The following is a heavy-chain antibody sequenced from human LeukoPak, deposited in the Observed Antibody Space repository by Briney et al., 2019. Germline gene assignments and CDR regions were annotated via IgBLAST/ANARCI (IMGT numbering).Heavy chain of an antibody. D-gene: IGHD6-13*01. CDR3: ARARKSGSWYVG. J-gene: IGHJ4*02. Sequence: SETLSLTCAVYGGSFSGYYWSWIRQPPGKGLEWIGEINHSGSTNYNPSLKSRVTISVDTSKNQFSLKLSSVTAADTAVYYCARARKSGSWYVGWGQGTLVTVSS. CDR1: GGSFSGYY. CDR2: INHSGST. V-gene: IGHV4-34*01.